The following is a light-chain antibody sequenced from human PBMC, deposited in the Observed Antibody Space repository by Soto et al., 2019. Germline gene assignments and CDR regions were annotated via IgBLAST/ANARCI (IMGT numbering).Light chain of an antibody. CDR1: RDISGW. CDR2: DVS. CDR3: QQYNNYPWT. J-gene: IGKJ1*01. V-gene: IGKV1-5*01. Sequence: DIPMTQSPSTLSASVGDRVSITCRASRDISGWLAWYQQTPGKAPKLLIYDVSILQSGVPSRFSGSVSGTEFTLTISGLQPGDSATYYCQQYNNYPWTFGLGTKVEVK.